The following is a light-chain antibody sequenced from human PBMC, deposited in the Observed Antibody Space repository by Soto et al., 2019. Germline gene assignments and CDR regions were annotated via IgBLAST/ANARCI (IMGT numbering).Light chain of an antibody. J-gene: IGKJ1*01. Sequence: DIQMTQSPSTLYASVGDRVTITCRASQSIRSWLAWYQWKPGKAPTLLIYGASSLESGVQLRFSGSGSGTAFTLSIISLQPDDFATYYCQDYHSDPWIFGQVTKV. CDR1: QSIRSW. CDR2: GAS. V-gene: IGKV1-5*01. CDR3: QDYHSDPWI.